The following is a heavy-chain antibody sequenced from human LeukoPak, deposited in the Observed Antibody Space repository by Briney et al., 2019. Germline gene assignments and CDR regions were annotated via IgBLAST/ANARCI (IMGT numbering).Heavy chain of an antibody. CDR3: ARDDGDYWYFDL. CDR1: GGSISSGGYS. V-gene: IGHV4-31*03. Sequence: PSQTLSLTCTVSGGSISSGGYSWSWIRQHPGKGLEWIGYIYYSGSTYYNPSLKSRVTISVDTSKNQFSLKLSSVTAADTAVYYCARDDGDYWYFDLWGRGTLVTVSS. CDR2: IYYSGST. D-gene: IGHD4-17*01. J-gene: IGHJ2*01.